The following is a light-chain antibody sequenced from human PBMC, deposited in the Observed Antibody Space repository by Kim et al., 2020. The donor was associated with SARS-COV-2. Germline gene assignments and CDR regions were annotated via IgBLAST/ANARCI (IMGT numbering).Light chain of an antibody. CDR3: CSYARTSYV. Sequence: PGQSVTITCNGSSSDIGAYENVAWYQERPGKAPKLMISEVSKRSSGVPDRFSASKSGNTASLTVSGLQAEDEADYYCCSYARTSYVFGTGTKVTVL. CDR2: EVS. CDR1: SSDIGAYEN. V-gene: IGLV2-8*01. J-gene: IGLJ1*01.